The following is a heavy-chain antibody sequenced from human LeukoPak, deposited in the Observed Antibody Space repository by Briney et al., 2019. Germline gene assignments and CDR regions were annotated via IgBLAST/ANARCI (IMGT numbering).Heavy chain of an antibody. CDR3: VRDLYYSFDY. CDR2: IGRSGSPI. V-gene: IGHV3-48*02. J-gene: IGHJ4*02. CDR1: GFTFSSYW. Sequence: PGGSLRLSCAASGFTFSSYWMSWVRQAPGKGLEWLSYIGRSGSPIHYADSVKGRFTISRDNAQNSLYLQVNSLRDEDTALYYCVRDLYYSFDYWGQGTVVTVSS. D-gene: IGHD1-26*01.